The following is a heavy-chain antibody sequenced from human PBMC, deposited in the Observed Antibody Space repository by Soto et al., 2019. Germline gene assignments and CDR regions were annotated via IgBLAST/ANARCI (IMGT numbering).Heavy chain of an antibody. CDR2: MNPNSGNT. Sequence: ASVKVSCKASGYTFTSYDINLVRQATGQGLEWMGWMNPNSGNTGYAQKFQGRVTMTRNTSISTAYMELSSLRSEDTAVYYCARGKDFDWLLSNNWFEPWGQGTLVTVSS. V-gene: IGHV1-8*01. CDR3: ARGKDFDWLLSNNWFEP. D-gene: IGHD3-9*01. CDR1: GYTFTSYD. J-gene: IGHJ5*02.